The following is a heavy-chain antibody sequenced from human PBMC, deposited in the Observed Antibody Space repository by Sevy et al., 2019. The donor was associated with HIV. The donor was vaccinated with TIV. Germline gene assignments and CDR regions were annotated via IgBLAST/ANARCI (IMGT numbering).Heavy chain of an antibody. Sequence: SETLSLTCSVSGGSISSYYWSWIRQPPGKGLEWIDYSGRTSYNSSLKSRVTISVDRSKNQFSLKLRSVTAADTAIYYCAGVRYTYGFPIFFDYWGQGILVTVSS. D-gene: IGHD5-18*01. J-gene: IGHJ4*02. CDR3: AGVRYTYGFPIFFDY. CDR2: YSGRT. CDR1: GGSISSYY. V-gene: IGHV4-59*01.